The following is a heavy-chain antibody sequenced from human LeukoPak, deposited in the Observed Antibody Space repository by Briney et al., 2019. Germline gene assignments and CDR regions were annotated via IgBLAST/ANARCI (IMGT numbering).Heavy chain of an antibody. J-gene: IGHJ5*02. V-gene: IGHV3-30*02. CDR1: GVTFSSYG. CDR3: AKDKHWPKGAWFDP. D-gene: IGHD1-1*01. CDR2: IRYDGSNK. Sequence: GGSLRLSCAASGVTFSSYGMHWVRQAPGKGLEWVAFIRYDGSNKYYADSVKGRFTISRDTSKNTLYLQMNILRAQDTAVYYCAKDKHWPKGAWFDPCGQGTLVTVSS.